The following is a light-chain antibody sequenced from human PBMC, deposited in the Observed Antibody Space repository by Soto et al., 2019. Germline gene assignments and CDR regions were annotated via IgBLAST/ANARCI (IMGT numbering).Light chain of an antibody. J-gene: IGLJ1*01. CDR2: GKS. Sequence: QSVLTQPRSVSGAPGQSVTISCTGSSSNIGAGYDVHWYQQLPGTAPKLLIYGKSNRPSGVPDRFSGSKSGTSASLAITGLQAEDEADYYCQSYDSSLRGYAFGNGNKVTAL. CDR1: SSNIGAGYD. CDR3: QSYDSSLRGYA. V-gene: IGLV1-40*01.